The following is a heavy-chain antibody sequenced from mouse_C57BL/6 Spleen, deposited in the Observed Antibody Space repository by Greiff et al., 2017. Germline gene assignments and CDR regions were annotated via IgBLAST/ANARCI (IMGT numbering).Heavy chain of an antibody. CDR3: ARDGSAWFAY. CDR2: IYPGDGDT. CDR1: GFAFSSSW. J-gene: IGHJ3*01. V-gene: IGHV1-82*01. Sequence: VQLQQSGPELVKPGASVKISCKASGFAFSSSWMNWVKQRPGQGLEWIGRIYPGDGDTNYNRKFTGKATLTAAKSSSTAYKQLSSLTAEDSAVYCWARDGSAWFAYWGQGTLVTVSA.